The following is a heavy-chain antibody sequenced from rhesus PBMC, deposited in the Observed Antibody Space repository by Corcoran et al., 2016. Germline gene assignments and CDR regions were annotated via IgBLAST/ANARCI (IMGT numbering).Heavy chain of an antibody. CDR2: IVPSDSDT. J-gene: IGHJ6*01. CDR1: GYSFTSYW. D-gene: IGHD3-3*01. V-gene: IGHV5-20*01. Sequence: EVQLVQSGAEVKRPGESLKISCKTSGYSFTSYWISWVRQMPGKGREWMGAIVPSDSDTSYNPPCQGQVPIAADKSISTAYLQWSRLKASDTATYYCAKGKYLDWLSLKSYGLDSWGQGVVVTVSS. CDR3: AKGKYLDWLSLKSYGLDS.